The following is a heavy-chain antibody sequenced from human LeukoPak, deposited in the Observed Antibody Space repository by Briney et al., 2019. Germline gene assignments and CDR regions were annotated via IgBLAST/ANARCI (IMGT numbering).Heavy chain of an antibody. V-gene: IGHV3-30-3*01. CDR1: GFTFSDFP. CDR2: ISHDGSNK. J-gene: IGHJ4*02. CDR3: AKVTGGDMITYGGLDY. D-gene: IGHD3-16*01. Sequence: GGSLRLSCAASGFTFSDFPVHWVRQAPGKGLEWVAVISHDGSNKYYADSVKGRFTISRDNSKNTLYLQMNSLRAEDTAIYYCAKVTGGDMITYGGLDYWGQGTLVTVSS.